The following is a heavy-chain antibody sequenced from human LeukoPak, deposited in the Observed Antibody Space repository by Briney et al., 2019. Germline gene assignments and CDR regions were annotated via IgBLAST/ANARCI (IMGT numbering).Heavy chain of an antibody. CDR2: IYSGGST. D-gene: IGHD6-13*01. Sequence: GGSLRLSCAASGFTVSSNYMSWVRRAPGKGLEWVSVIYSGGSTYYADSVKGRFTISRDNSKNTLYLQMNSLRAEDTAVYYCAREDRIAAAGFDYWGQGTLVTVSS. CDR3: AREDRIAAAGFDY. J-gene: IGHJ4*02. V-gene: IGHV3-66*02. CDR1: GFTVSSNY.